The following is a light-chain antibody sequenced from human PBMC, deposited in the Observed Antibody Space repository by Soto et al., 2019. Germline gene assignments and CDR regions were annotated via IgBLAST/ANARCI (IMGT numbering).Light chain of an antibody. CDR3: QQYENFPIT. CDR1: QDIRNY. J-gene: IGKJ5*01. CDR2: DAS. V-gene: IGKV1-33*01. Sequence: DIQMTQSPSSLSVSVGERATITCKASQDIRNYLNWFQQKPGKAPKLLIYDASNMETGVPSRFSGSGSGTDFTFSISSLQPEDIATYYCQQYENFPITFGQGTRLEIK.